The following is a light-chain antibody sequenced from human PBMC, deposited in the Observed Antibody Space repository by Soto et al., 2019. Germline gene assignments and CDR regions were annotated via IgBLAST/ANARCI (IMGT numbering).Light chain of an antibody. CDR2: DAS. CDR3: QQYNTVGIT. CDR1: QSVSDW. V-gene: IGKV1-5*01. Sequence: DIQMTQSPSTLSASVGDRVTLTCRARQSVSDWLAWYQQKPGKAPKLLIYDASTLETGVPSRFSGSGSQTEFTLIITSLQPDDFATYFCQQYNTVGITFGPGTTVDV. J-gene: IGKJ3*01.